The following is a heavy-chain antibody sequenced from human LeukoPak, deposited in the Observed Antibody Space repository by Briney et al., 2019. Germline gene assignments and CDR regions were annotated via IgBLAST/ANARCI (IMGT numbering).Heavy chain of an antibody. V-gene: IGHV5-51*01. CDR2: IYPGDSDT. CDR3: ARLIAVAGTGWFDP. D-gene: IGHD6-19*01. Sequence: PGESLKISCKGSGYSFTSYWIGWARPMPGKGLEWMGIIYPGDSDTRYSPSFQGQVTISADKSISTAYLQWSSLKASDTAMYYCARLIAVAGTGWFDPWGQGTLVTVSS. CDR1: GYSFTSYW. J-gene: IGHJ5*02.